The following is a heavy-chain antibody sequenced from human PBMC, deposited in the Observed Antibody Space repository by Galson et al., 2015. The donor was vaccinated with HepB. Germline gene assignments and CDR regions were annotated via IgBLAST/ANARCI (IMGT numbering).Heavy chain of an antibody. D-gene: IGHD3-22*01. Sequence: SLRLSCAASGFTFSSYAMSWVRQAPGKGLEWVSAISGSGGSTYYADSVKGRFTISRDNSKNTLYLQMNGLRAEDTAVYYCAKDVETYYYDKTGFDYWGQGTLVTVSS. CDR2: ISGSGGST. V-gene: IGHV3-23*01. J-gene: IGHJ4*02. CDR3: AKDVETYYYDKTGFDY. CDR1: GFTFSSYA.